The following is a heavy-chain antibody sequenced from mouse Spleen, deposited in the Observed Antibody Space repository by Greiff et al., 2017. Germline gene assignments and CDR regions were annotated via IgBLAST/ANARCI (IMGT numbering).Heavy chain of an antibody. CDR2: IWSGGST. Sequence: VQLQESGPDLVAPSQSLSITCTVSGFSLTSYGVHWVRQPPGKGLEWLVVIWSGGSTDYNAAFISRLSISKDNSKSQVFLKMNSLQTDDTAMYYCARTGTGSFAYWGQGTLVTVSA. J-gene: IGHJ3*01. CDR3: ARTGTGSFAY. CDR1: GFSLTSYG. D-gene: IGHD4-1*01. V-gene: IGHV2-6-2*01.